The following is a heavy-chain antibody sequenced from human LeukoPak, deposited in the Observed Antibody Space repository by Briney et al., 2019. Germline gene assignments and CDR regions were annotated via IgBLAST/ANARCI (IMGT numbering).Heavy chain of an antibody. CDR3: ARGQYDYVWGSYSIGYFDY. J-gene: IGHJ4*02. CDR2: IYYSGST. V-gene: IGHV4-59*01. CDR1: GGSISSYY. D-gene: IGHD3-16*01. Sequence: SETLSLTCTVSGGSISSYYWSWIRQPPGKGLEWIGYIYYSGSTNHNPSLKSRVTISVDTSKNQFSLKLSSVTAADTAVYYCARGQYDYVWGSYSIGYFDYWGQGTLVTVSS.